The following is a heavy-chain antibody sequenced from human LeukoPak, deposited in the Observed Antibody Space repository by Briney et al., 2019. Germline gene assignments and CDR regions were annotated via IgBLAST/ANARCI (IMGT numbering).Heavy chain of an antibody. CDR2: ISYIGRT. J-gene: IGHJ6*02. D-gene: IGHD5-18*01. Sequence: SETLSLTCAVSDDSFSSHYWTWIRQPPGKGLEWIGYISYIGRTNYNPSLKSRVTISIDTSKNQFSLKLTSVTAADTAVYYCARGAPLFDTAKAQYYYYGMDVWGQGTTVTVSS. CDR1: DDSFSSHY. V-gene: IGHV4-59*11. CDR3: ARGAPLFDTAKAQYYYYGMDV.